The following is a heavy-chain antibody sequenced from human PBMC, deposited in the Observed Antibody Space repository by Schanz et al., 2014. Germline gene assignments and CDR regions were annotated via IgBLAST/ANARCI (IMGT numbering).Heavy chain of an antibody. D-gene: IGHD6-19*01. CDR2: IKHDGGEK. CDR3: ARSYSSGWYPYYYGMDV. Sequence: EVQLVESGGGLIQPGGSLRLSCAVSGFSVSTNYMSWVRQAPGKGLEWVANIKHDGGEKYYVDSLKGRFTISRDNAKNSLYLQMSSLRAEDTAVYYCARSYSSGWYPYYYGMDVWGQGTTVTVSS. CDR1: GFSVSTNY. V-gene: IGHV3-7*01. J-gene: IGHJ6*02.